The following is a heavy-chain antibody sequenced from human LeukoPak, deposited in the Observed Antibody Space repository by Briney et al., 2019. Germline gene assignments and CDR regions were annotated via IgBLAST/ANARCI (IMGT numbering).Heavy chain of an antibody. J-gene: IGHJ4*02. CDR2: IKQDGSEK. D-gene: IGHD3-16*02. CDR3: ARVTAGGVINWGIDY. V-gene: IGHV3-7*01. Sequence: GGSLRLSCAASGFTFSSHCMNWARQAPGEGLEWVAKIKQDGSEKYYVDSVKGRFTISRDNAKNTLYLQMNSLRAEDTAVYYCARVTAGGVINWGIDYWGQGTLVTVSS. CDR1: GFTFSSHC.